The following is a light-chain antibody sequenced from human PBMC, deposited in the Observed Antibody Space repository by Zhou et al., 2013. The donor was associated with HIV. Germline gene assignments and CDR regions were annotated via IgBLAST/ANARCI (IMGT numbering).Light chain of an antibody. Sequence: EIVLTQSPATLSLSPGERATLSCRASQSVSSYLAWYQQKPGQAPRLLIYDASNRATGIPARFSGSGSGTDFTLTISSLEPEDFAVYYCQQRITFGQG. CDR2: DAS. V-gene: IGKV3-11*01. J-gene: IGKJ1*01. CDR1: QSVSSY. CDR3: QQRIT.